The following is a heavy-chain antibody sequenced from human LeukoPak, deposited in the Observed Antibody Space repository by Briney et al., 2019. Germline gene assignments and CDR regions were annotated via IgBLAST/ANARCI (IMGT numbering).Heavy chain of an antibody. V-gene: IGHV3-48*03. J-gene: IGHJ3*02. CDR3: ARGNDPSYIVATMGDAFDI. CDR1: GFTFSGYE. CDR2: ISSSGSTI. D-gene: IGHD5-12*01. Sequence: GGSLRLSCAASGFTFSGYEMNWVRQSPGKGLEWVSYISSSGSTIYYADSVKGRFTISRDNAKNSLYLQMNSLRAEDTAVYYCARGNDPSYIVATMGDAFDIWGQGTMVTVSS.